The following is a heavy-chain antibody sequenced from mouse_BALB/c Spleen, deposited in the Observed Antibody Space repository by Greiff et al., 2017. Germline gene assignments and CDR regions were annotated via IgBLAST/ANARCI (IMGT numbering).Heavy chain of an antibody. Sequence: EVKVVESGAELVKPGASVKLSCTASGFNIKDTYMHWVKQRPEQGLEWIGRIDPANGNTKYDPKFQGKATITADTSSNTAYLQLSSLTSEDTAVYYCARGLWLRNYAMDYWGQGTSVTVSS. CDR2: IDPANGNT. CDR3: ARGLWLRNYAMDY. V-gene: IGHV14-3*02. D-gene: IGHD2-2*01. J-gene: IGHJ4*01. CDR1: GFNIKDTY.